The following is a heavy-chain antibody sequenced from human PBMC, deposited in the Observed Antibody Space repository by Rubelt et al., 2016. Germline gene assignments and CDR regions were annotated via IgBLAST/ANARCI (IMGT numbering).Heavy chain of an antibody. J-gene: IGHJ4*02. V-gene: IGHV4-39*01. CDR2: TQYRGST. CDR1: GASISSRSYF. CDR3: ARHPTALDFYYFYY. Sequence: QLQLQESGPGLVKPSETLSLTCTVSGASISSRSYFWGWIRQPPGKGLEWIGSTQYRGSTYYNAVLKSRATTSVDTSMNQFSLKLSSVTAADTAVYYCARHPTALDFYYFYYWGQGTLVTVSS. D-gene: IGHD5-18*01.